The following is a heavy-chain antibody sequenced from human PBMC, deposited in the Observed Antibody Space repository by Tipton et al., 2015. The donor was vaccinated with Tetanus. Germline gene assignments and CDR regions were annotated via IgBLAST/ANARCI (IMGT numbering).Heavy chain of an antibody. CDR1: GVSISSYN. D-gene: IGHD3-16*01. Sequence: TLSLTCTVSGVSISSYNWTWIRQPPGKGLEWLGYVFYSGSTDLNPSLKSRVTISVDTSNNLFSLKLTSVTTADTAVYYCARSGGRRYAFDIWGQGTMVTVSS. J-gene: IGHJ3*02. CDR2: VFYSGST. V-gene: IGHV4-59*01. CDR3: ARSGGRRYAFDI.